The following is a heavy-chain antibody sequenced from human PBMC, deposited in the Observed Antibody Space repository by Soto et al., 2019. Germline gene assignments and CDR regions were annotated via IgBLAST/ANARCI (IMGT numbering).Heavy chain of an antibody. V-gene: IGHV3-23*01. Sequence: GGSLRLSCVASGFTFSSYAMSWVRQAPGKGLEWVSAISGSGGSTYYADPVKGRFTISRDNSKNTLYLQMNSLRAEDTAVYYCAKYCSSTSCYQHYAVFYYYYYGMDVWGQGTTVTVSS. CDR3: AKYCSSTSCYQHYAVFYYYYYGMDV. CDR2: ISGSGGST. J-gene: IGHJ6*02. CDR1: GFTFSSYA. D-gene: IGHD2-2*01.